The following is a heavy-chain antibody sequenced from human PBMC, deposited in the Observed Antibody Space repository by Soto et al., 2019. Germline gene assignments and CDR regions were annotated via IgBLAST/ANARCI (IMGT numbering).Heavy chain of an antibody. J-gene: IGHJ3*01. Sequence: EVQLVESGGGLVQPGGSLRLSCAASGFSLNDHYMDWVRQAPGKGLEWVGRTRNKVNVYTTEYAASVKGRFTISRDDSRKSLYLDMTRLKSEDTAVYYWVRASHYDSIGFHVWGVFDFWCQGKMVTVSS. CDR1: GFSLNDHY. V-gene: IGHV3-72*01. CDR2: TRNKVNVYTT. CDR3: VRASHYDSIGFHVWGVFDF. D-gene: IGHD3-22*01.